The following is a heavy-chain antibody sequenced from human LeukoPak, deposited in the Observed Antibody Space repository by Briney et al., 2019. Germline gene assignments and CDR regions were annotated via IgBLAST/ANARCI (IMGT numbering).Heavy chain of an antibody. V-gene: IGHV3-23*05. J-gene: IGHJ4*02. D-gene: IGHD6-19*01. CDR1: EFIFSDYA. CDR3: AKFEGAIIPGWFNDY. CDR2: IDKTTYPT. Sequence: PPGGSLRLSCAASEFIFSDYAMGWVRQAPGKGLEWVSTIDKTTYPTFYADSVKGRFTISRDNSKNTLYLQMNSLRTEDTAVYFCAKFEGAIIPGWFNDYWGQGILVTVSS.